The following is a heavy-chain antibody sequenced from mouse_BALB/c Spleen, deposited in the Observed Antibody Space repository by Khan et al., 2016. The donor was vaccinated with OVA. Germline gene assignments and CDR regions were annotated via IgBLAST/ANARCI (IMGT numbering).Heavy chain of an antibody. CDR2: INTETGEP. CDR3: ARGDDPWFAY. V-gene: IGHV9-2-1*01. J-gene: IGHJ3*01. Sequence: QIQLVQSGPELKKPGETVKISCKASGYTFTDYSMHWVKQAPGKGLKWMGWINTETGEPTYADDFKGRFAFSLETSASTAYLQINNLKNEDTATYCCARGDDPWFAYWGQGTLVTVSA. CDR1: GYTFTDYS. D-gene: IGHD2-3*01.